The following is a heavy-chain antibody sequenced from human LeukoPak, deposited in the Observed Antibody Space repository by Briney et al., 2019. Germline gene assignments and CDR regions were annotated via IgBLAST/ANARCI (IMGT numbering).Heavy chain of an antibody. V-gene: IGHV1-46*01. Sequence: GASVKVSCKASGYTFTSYYMHWVRQAPGQGLEWMGRINPSGGSTSYAQKFQGRVTMTRDTSTSTVYMELSSLRSEDTAVYYCARGYYYGSGSYFWLAHFDYWGQGTLVTVSS. J-gene: IGHJ4*02. CDR3: ARGYYYGSGSYFWLAHFDY. CDR1: GYTFTSYY. D-gene: IGHD3-10*01. CDR2: INPSGGST.